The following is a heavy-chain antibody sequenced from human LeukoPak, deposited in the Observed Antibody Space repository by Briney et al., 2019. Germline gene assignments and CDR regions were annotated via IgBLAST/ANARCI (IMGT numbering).Heavy chain of an antibody. CDR1: GFTFSSNG. V-gene: IGHV3-23*01. J-gene: IGHJ4*02. CDR3: AKHSGSYFIYYVDS. Sequence: PGGSLRLSCAASGFTFSSNGMSWVRQAPGKGLEWVSTISGSAYNTYYADSVKGRFTISRDNSANTLYLQMNSLRAEDTALYYCAKHSGSYFIYYVDSWGQGTLVTVSS. CDR2: ISGSAYNT. D-gene: IGHD1-26*01.